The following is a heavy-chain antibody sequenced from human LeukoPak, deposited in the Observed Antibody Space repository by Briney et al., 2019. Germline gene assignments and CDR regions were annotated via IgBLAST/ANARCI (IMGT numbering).Heavy chain of an antibody. Sequence: ASVKVSCKTSGYIFTSYDINWVRQASGQGLDWLGWMNPKSGNTGYAQKFQGRVTITGNTSISTAYMELSSLRSEDTAVYYCARGKAKYCSGGRRYSFHWFVPWGQGTLVTVSS. CDR2: MNPKSGNT. CDR1: GYIFTSYD. CDR3: ARGKAKYCSGGRRYSFHWFVP. D-gene: IGHD2-15*01. J-gene: IGHJ5*02. V-gene: IGHV1-8*03.